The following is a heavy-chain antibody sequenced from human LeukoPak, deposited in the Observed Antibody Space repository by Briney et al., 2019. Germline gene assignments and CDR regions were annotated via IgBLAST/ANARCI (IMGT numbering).Heavy chain of an antibody. D-gene: IGHD3-22*01. CDR3: AREMGYYDSSGYYY. CDR1: GFTFSSYS. J-gene: IGHJ4*02. V-gene: IGHV3-48*01. Sequence: GGSLRLSCAASGFTFSSYSMNWVRQAPGKGLEWVSYISSSSSTIYYADSVKGRFTISRDNAKNSLYLQMNSLRAEDTAVYYCAREMGYYDSSGYYYWGQGTLVTVSS. CDR2: ISSSSSTI.